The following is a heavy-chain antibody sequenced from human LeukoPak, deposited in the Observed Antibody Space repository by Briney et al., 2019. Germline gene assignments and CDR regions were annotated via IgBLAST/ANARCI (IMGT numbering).Heavy chain of an antibody. D-gene: IGHD2-15*01. CDR3: ATVVVVAAMGDY. J-gene: IGHJ4*02. CDR1: GFTFSSYA. CDR2: ISGSGGST. V-gene: IGHV3-23*01. Sequence: PGGSLRLSCAASGFTFSSYAMSWVRQAPGKGLEWVSAISGSGGSTYYADSVKGRFTISRDSSKNTLYLQMNSLRAEDTAVYYCATVVVVAAMGDYWGQGTLVTVSS.